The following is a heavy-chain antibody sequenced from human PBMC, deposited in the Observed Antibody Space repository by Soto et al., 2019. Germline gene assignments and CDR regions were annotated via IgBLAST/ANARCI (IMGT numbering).Heavy chain of an antibody. V-gene: IGHV1-18*01. CDR1: GYTFSSYG. D-gene: IGHD1-1*01. CDR2: ISVHNGYT. CDR3: ARLEHNFGPHDY. J-gene: IGHJ4*02. Sequence: QLMQSGAEVKKPGASVTVSCKASGYTFSSYGISWVRQAPGQGLEWVGWISVHNGYTKYATELQGRVTMTTDTSTSTAYMELRSLRSDDSAVYYCARLEHNFGPHDYWGQGTLVTVTS.